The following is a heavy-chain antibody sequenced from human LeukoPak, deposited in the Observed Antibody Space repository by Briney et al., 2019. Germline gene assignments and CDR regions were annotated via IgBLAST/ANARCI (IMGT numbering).Heavy chain of an antibody. CDR2: IWYDGSNK. D-gene: IGHD4-17*01. CDR1: GFIFSGYG. Sequence: GGSLRLSCAASGFIFSGYGMHWVRQAPGKGLEWVAVIWYDGSNKYYADSVKGRFTISRDNSKNTLYLQMNSLRAEDTAVYYCAIVFECTRVTISYYFYMPVWGKGTTVTVSS. J-gene: IGHJ6*03. V-gene: IGHV3-33*08. CDR3: AIVFECTRVTISYYFYMPV.